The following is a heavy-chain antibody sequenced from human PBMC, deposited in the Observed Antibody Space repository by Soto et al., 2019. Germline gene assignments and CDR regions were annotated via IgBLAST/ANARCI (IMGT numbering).Heavy chain of an antibody. CDR3: ARDGMTMIVVGRFNY. V-gene: IGHV4-38-2*02. CDR2: IYHSGST. Sequence: SETLSLTCAVSGYSISSCYYWGWIRQPPWKGREWIGSIYHSGSTYYNPSLKSRVTISVDTSKNQFSLKLSSVTAADTAVYYCARDGMTMIVVGRFNYWGQGTLVNDST. CDR1: GYSISSCYY. D-gene: IGHD3-22*01. J-gene: IGHJ4*02.